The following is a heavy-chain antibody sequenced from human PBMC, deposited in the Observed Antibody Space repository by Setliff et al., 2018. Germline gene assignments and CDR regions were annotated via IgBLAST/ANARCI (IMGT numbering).Heavy chain of an antibody. CDR2: IHHSGKA. Sequence: SETLSLTCAASGFSISSGYYWGWIRQPPGKGLEWIVNIHHSGKAYYNPSLKSRVTMSVDTSKNHVSLKLSSVTAADTAVYYCARAHTWSLPNDNSGYPGWFDPWGQGTLVTVPS. V-gene: IGHV4-38-2*01. D-gene: IGHD3-22*01. CDR1: GFSISSGYY. CDR3: ARAHTWSLPNDNSGYPGWFDP. J-gene: IGHJ5*02.